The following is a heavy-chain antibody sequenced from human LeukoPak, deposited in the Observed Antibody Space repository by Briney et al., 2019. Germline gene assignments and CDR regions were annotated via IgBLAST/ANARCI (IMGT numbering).Heavy chain of an antibody. J-gene: IGHJ4*02. D-gene: IGHD4/OR15-4a*01. V-gene: IGHV3-48*03. CDR3: ARDVDYANPRHDY. CDR2: ISSSGSTI. CDR1: GFTFSSYE. Sequence: GSLRLSCAASGFTFSSYEMNWVRQAPGKGLEWVSYISSSGSTIYYADSVKGRFTISRDNAKNSLYLQMNSLRAEDTAVYYCARDVDYANPRHDYWGQGTLVTVSS.